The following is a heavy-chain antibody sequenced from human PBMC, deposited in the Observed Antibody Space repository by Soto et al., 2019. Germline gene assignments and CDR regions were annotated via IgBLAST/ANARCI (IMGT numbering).Heavy chain of an antibody. V-gene: IGHV1-18*01. CDR1: GYTFTSYG. J-gene: IGHJ6*02. CDR2: ISAYNGNT. D-gene: IGHD2-15*01. Sequence: QVQLVQSGAEVKKPGASVKVSCKASGYTFTSYGISWVRQAPGQGLEWMGWISAYNGNTNYAQKLQGRVTMTTDTSTSTDYMELRSLRSDDTAVYYCARRQDCSGGSCYSYYYGMDVWGQGTTVTVSS. CDR3: ARRQDCSGGSCYSYYYGMDV.